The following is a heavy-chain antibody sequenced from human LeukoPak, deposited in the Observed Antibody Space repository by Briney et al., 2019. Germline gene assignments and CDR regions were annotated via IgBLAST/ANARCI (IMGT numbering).Heavy chain of an antibody. CDR3: AKTYGDFNDAFDI. Sequence: GGSLRLSCAASGFTFSNYWMHWVRQAPGKGLEWVSAISGSGGSTYYADSVKGRFTISRDNSKNTLYLQMNSLRAEDTAVYYCAKTYGDFNDAFDIWGQGTMVTVSS. CDR2: ISGSGGST. D-gene: IGHD4-17*01. CDR1: GFTFSNYW. V-gene: IGHV3-23*01. J-gene: IGHJ3*02.